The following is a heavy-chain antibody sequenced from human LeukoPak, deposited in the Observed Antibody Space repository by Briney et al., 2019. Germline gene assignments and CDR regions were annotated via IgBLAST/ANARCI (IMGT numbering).Heavy chain of an antibody. J-gene: IGHJ3*02. CDR1: GFTFSSYW. Sequence: PGGSLRLSCAASGFTFSSYWMSWVRQAPGKGLEWVANIKQDGSEKYYVDSVKGRFTISRDNAKNSLYLQMNSLRAEDTAVYYCARDYAAYYYDSTRDAFDIWGQGTKVTVSS. CDR3: ARDYAAYYYDSTRDAFDI. V-gene: IGHV3-7*01. D-gene: IGHD3-22*01. CDR2: IKQDGSEK.